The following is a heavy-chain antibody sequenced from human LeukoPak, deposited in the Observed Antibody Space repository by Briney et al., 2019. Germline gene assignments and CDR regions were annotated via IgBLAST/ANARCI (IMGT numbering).Heavy chain of an antibody. CDR1: GFTFNTYT. Sequence: GGSLRLSCAASGFTFNTYTMNWVRQAPGKGLEWVAFINQDGSVKHYVDSLKGRFSLSRDNAKNSLSLQMNSLRAEDTAIYYCARAGDYYFHYWGQGTLVTVSS. V-gene: IGHV3-7*01. CDR3: ARAGDYYFHY. J-gene: IGHJ4*02. CDR2: INQDGSVK. D-gene: IGHD4-17*01.